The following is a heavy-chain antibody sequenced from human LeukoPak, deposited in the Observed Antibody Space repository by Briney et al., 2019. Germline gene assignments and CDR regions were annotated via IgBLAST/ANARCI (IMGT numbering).Heavy chain of an antibody. D-gene: IGHD6-13*01. CDR2: IYYSGST. CDR3: ARGLQLVQNFDY. Sequence: SETLSLTCTVSGGSISSSSYYWGWIRQPPGKGLEWIGSIYYSGSTYYNPSLKSRVTISVDTSKNQFSLKLSSVTAPDTAVYYCARGLQLVQNFDYWGQGTLVTVSS. J-gene: IGHJ4*02. CDR1: GGSISSSSYY. V-gene: IGHV4-39*07.